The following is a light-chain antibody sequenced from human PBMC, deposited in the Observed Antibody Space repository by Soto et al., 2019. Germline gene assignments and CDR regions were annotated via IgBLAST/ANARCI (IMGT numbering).Light chain of an antibody. CDR1: QSISSTQ. Sequence: TQSPGTLSLSPGARATLSWRASQSISSTQLVWYQVIPGQAPTPRSFGASSRATGIPDRFSGSGSGTDFTLTICGLQPEDFAVYYCQQYGTSPGTFCQATMEDIK. CDR2: GAS. J-gene: IGKJ1*01. V-gene: IGKV3-20*01. CDR3: QQYGTSPGT.